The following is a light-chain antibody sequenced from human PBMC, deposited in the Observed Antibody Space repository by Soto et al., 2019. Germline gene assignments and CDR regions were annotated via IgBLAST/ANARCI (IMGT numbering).Light chain of an antibody. V-gene: IGKV1-33*01. CDR3: QQYDNLPLT. CDR2: DAS. J-gene: IGKJ4*01. Sequence: DIQMTQSPSTLSASVGDRVTITCRASQSISSWLAWYQQKPGKAPKLLIYDASNLETGVPSRFSRSGSGTGFTFTISSLQPEDIATYYCQQYDNLPLTFGGGTKVDIK. CDR1: QSISSW.